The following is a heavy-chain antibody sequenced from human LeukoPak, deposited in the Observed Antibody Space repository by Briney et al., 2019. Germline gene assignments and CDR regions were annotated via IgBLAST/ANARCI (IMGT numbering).Heavy chain of an antibody. CDR2: ISSSSSYI. Sequence: GGSLRLSCEVSGFTFSTYSMNWVRQAPGKGLEWVSSISSSSSYIYYADSVKGRFTISRDNAKNSLYLQMNSLRAEDTAVYYCARKIAAAENDYWGQGTLVTVSS. CDR1: GFTFSTYS. J-gene: IGHJ4*02. D-gene: IGHD6-13*01. CDR3: ARKIAAAENDY. V-gene: IGHV3-21*01.